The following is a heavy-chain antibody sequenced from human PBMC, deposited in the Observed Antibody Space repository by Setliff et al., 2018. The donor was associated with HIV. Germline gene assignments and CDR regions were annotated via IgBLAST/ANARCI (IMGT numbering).Heavy chain of an antibody. D-gene: IGHD3-22*01. Sequence: ASVKVSCKASGYTFATYGISWLRQAPGQGLEWMGWISVGNGNTKYSEKFQGRLTMTRDTSRSTVYMELSSLRSEDTAVYYCARCYYDSSGPTDAFDIWGQGTVVTVSS. V-gene: IGHV1-18*01. CDR3: ARCYYDSSGPTDAFDI. CDR2: ISVGNGNT. CDR1: GYTFATYG. J-gene: IGHJ3*02.